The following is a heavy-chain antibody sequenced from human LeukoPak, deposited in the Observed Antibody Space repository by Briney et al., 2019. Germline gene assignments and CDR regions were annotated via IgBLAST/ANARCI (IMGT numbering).Heavy chain of an antibody. J-gene: IGHJ3*02. Sequence: GGSLRLSCAASGFTVSSNYMSWVRQAPGKGLEWVSVIYSGGSTYYADSVKGRFTISRDNANNSLYLQMDSLRAEDTAVYYCARSLSTTVTTAFNIWGQGTMVTVSS. CDR3: ARSLSTTVTTAFNI. CDR2: IYSGGST. CDR1: GFTVSSNY. V-gene: IGHV3-53*01. D-gene: IGHD4-17*01.